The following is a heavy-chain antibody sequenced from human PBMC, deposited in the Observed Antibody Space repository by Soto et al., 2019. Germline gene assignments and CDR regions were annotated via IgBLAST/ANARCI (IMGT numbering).Heavy chain of an antibody. D-gene: IGHD6-13*01. J-gene: IGHJ5*02. Sequence: QLQLQESGSGLVKPSQTLSLTCAVSGGSISSGGYSWSWIRQPPGKGLEWIGYIYHSGSTYYNPSLKRRGTISVDRSKNQFALKLSSVTAADTAVYYCARCIAAAVWFDPWGQGTLVTVSS. V-gene: IGHV4-30-2*01. CDR1: GGSISSGGYS. CDR3: ARCIAAAVWFDP. CDR2: IYHSGST.